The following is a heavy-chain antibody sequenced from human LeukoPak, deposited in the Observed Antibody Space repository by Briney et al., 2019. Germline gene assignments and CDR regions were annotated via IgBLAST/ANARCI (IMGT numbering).Heavy chain of an antibody. CDR2: INHGGST. CDR3: ASWTVTTYYYYYAMDV. J-gene: IGHJ6*02. D-gene: IGHD4-17*01. Sequence: PSETLSLTCAVYGGFFSVYYWSWIRQPPGKGLEWVGQINHGGSTNFHPSLKSRVTISVDTSRNQFSLKLSSVTAADTAVYYCASWTVTTYYYYYAMDVWGQGTTVTVSS. CDR1: GGFFSVYY. V-gene: IGHV4-34*01.